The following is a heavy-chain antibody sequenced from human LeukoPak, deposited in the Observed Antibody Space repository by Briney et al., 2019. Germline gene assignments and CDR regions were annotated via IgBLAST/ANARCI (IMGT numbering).Heavy chain of an antibody. Sequence: PGRPLRLSCAASGFTFSSYGMHWVRQAPGKGLEWAAVIWYDGSNKYYADSVKGRFTISRDNSKNTLYLQMNSLRAEDTAVYYCARGLEHPAAGGFDYWGQGTLVTVSS. CDR1: GFTFSSYG. CDR2: IWYDGSNK. V-gene: IGHV3-33*01. J-gene: IGHJ4*02. D-gene: IGHD6-25*01. CDR3: ARGLEHPAAGGFDY.